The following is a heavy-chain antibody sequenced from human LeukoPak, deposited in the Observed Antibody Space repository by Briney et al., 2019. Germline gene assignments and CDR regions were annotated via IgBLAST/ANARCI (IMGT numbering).Heavy chain of an antibody. V-gene: IGHV3-23*01. J-gene: IGHJ4*02. CDR3: AKDRVSGYALVGYFDY. Sequence: GGSLRLSCAASGFTFSSYAMSWVRQAQGKGLEWVSAISGSGGSTYYADSVKGRFTISRDNSKNTLYLQMNSLRAEDTAVYYCAKDRVSGYALVGYFDYWGQGTRVTVSS. D-gene: IGHD5-12*01. CDR1: GFTFSSYA. CDR2: ISGSGGST.